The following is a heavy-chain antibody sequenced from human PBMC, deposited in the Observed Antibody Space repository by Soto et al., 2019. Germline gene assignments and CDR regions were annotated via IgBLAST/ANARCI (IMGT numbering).Heavy chain of an antibody. CDR2: IWYDGSNR. J-gene: IGHJ6*02. V-gene: IGHV3-33*01. Sequence: QGQLAESGGGAVQTGTSLRHSCAASGFTFEKHVMHRVRQAPGKGLEWATVIWYDGSNRKYPDSVKGRFTVSRDNSKSTLFLQMNSLRAEDTAVYYCARGHSLNSGLYGRDVWGRGTMVTVSS. CDR3: ARGHSLNSGLYGRDV. CDR1: GFTFEKHV. D-gene: IGHD1-26*01.